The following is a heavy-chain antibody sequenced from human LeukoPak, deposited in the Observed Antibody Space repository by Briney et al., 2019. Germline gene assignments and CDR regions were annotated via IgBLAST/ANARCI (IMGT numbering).Heavy chain of an antibody. Sequence: GGSLRLSCAASGFTFSDYYMSWIRQAPGKGLEWVSYISSSGSTIYYADSVKGRFTISRDNAKNSLYLQMNSLRAEDTAVYYCARVGGNNLSFGVVMNYYYYYMDVWGKGTTVTVSS. V-gene: IGHV3-11*04. J-gene: IGHJ6*03. CDR2: ISSSGSTI. CDR1: GFTFSDYY. CDR3: ARVGGNNLSFGVVMNYYYYYMDV. D-gene: IGHD3-3*01.